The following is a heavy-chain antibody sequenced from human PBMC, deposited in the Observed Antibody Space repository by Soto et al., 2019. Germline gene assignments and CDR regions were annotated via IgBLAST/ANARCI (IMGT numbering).Heavy chain of an antibody. J-gene: IGHJ4*02. CDR1: GFTFSNAW. CDR2: IKSKTDGGTT. V-gene: IGHV3-15*01. CDR3: TTDKWELLTYEIHMDY. D-gene: IGHD1-26*01. Sequence: GGSLRLSCAASGFTFSNAWMSWVRQAPGKGLEWVGRIKSKTDGGTTDYAAPVKGRFTISRDDSKNTLYLQMNSLKTEDTAVYYCTTDKWELLTYEIHMDYWGQGTLVTVSS.